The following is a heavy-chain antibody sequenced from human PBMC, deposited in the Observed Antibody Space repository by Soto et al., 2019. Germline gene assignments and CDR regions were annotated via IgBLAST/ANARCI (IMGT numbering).Heavy chain of an antibody. J-gene: IGHJ4*02. V-gene: IGHV3-23*01. D-gene: IGHD3-10*01. CDR3: AKVAPHRTRSPSMVRGIIPPHFDY. Sequence: PGGSLRLSCAASGFTFSSFAMSWVRQAPGKGLEWVSAISGSGGSTYYADSVKGRFTISRDNSKNTLYLQMNSLRAEDTAVYYCAKVAPHRTRSPSMVRGIIPPHFDYWGQGTLVTVSS. CDR1: GFTFSSFA. CDR2: ISGSGGST.